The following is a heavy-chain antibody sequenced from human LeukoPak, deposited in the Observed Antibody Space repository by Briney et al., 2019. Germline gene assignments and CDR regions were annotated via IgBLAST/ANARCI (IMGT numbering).Heavy chain of an antibody. CDR3: ASGSRYWYYFDY. J-gene: IGHJ4*02. CDR1: GGTFSSYA. V-gene: IGHV1-69*05. CDR2: IIPIFGTA. Sequence: SVKVSCKASGGTFSSYAISWVRQAPGQGLEWMGGIIPIFGTANYAQKFQGRVTITTDESTSTPYMELSSLRSEDTAVYYCASGSRYWYYFDYWGQGTLVTVSS. D-gene: IGHD2-8*02.